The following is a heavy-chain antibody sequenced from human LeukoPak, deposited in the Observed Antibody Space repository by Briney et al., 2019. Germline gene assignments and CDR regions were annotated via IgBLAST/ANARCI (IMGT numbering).Heavy chain of an antibody. J-gene: IGHJ6*02. CDR3: ARDLDILTGYYSIHYFYGMDV. Sequence: PGGSLRLSCAASGFSFSDFSMNWVRQAPGKGLDWVSSISSTSSYIYYADSVKGRFTISRDNAKNSLYLQMNSLRAEDTAVYYCARDLDILTGYYSIHYFYGMDVWGQGTTVTVSS. V-gene: IGHV3-21*01. D-gene: IGHD3-9*01. CDR1: GFSFSDFS. CDR2: ISSTSSYI.